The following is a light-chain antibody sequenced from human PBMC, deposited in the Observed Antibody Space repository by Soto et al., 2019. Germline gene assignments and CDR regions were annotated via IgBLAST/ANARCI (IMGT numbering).Light chain of an antibody. V-gene: IGLV2-11*01. CDR1: SSDVGGYNY. Sequence: QSALTQPRSVSGSPGQSVTISCTGTSSDVGGYNYVSWYQQHPGKAPKLMIYDVSKRPSGVPDRFSGSKSGNTASLTISGLQAEDEAEYYCCSYAGSAVFGGGTKLTVL. J-gene: IGLJ2*01. CDR2: DVS. CDR3: CSYAGSAV.